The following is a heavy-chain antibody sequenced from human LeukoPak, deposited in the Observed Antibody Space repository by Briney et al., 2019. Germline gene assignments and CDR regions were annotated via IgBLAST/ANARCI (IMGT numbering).Heavy chain of an antibody. J-gene: IGHJ6*04. CDR3: ARGAVCSSTSCWHFWYYYGTDV. CDR2: ISSSGSTI. V-gene: IGHV3-48*03. D-gene: IGHD2-2*01. Sequence: GGSLRLSCAASGFTFSSYEMNWVRQAPGKGLEWVSYISSSGSTIYYADSVKGRFTISRDNAKNSLYLQMNSLRAEGTAVYYCARGAVCSSTSCWHFWYYYGTDVWGKGTTVTVSS. CDR1: GFTFSSYE.